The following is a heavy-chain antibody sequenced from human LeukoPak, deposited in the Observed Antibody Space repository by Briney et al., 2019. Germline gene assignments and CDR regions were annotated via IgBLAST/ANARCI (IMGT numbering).Heavy chain of an antibody. D-gene: IGHD3-9*01. Sequence: PSETLSLTCTVSGGSISSSSYYWSWIRQPPGKGLEWIGYIYYSGSTNYNPSLKSRVTISVDTSKNQFSLKLSSVTAADTAVYYCARGYFDWLLKFDYWGQGTLVTVSS. CDR3: ARGYFDWLLKFDY. CDR1: GGSISSSSYY. CDR2: IYYSGST. J-gene: IGHJ4*02. V-gene: IGHV4-61*01.